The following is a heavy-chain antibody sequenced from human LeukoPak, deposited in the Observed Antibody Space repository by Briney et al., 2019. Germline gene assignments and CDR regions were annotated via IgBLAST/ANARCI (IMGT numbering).Heavy chain of an antibody. Sequence: PSETLSLTCTVSGGSTSSISYYWGWIRQPPGKGLEWIGSIYYSGSTYYNPSLKSRVTISVDTSKNQFSLKLSSVTAADTAVYYCARRGFLEWLPPFDYWGQGTLVTVSS. CDR3: ARRGFLEWLPPFDY. CDR1: GGSTSSISYY. CDR2: IYYSGST. J-gene: IGHJ4*02. V-gene: IGHV4-39*01. D-gene: IGHD3-3*01.